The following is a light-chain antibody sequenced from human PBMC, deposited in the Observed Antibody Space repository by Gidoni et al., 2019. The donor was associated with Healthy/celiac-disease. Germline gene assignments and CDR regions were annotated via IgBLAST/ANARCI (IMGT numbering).Light chain of an antibody. CDR2: AAS. V-gene: IGKV1-39*01. CDR3: QQSYSTLLT. Sequence: IQMTQSPSSLSASVGDRVTITCRASQSISSYLNWYQQKPGNAPKLLIYAASRLQSGVPSRCSGSGAGTDFTLTSSRLQPEDFATYYCQQSYSTLLTFGGGTKVEIK. CDR1: QSISSY. J-gene: IGKJ4*01.